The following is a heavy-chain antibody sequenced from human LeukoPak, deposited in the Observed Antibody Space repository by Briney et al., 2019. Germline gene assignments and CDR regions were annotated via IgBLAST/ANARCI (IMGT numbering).Heavy chain of an antibody. CDR3: ARVVSYYDSSGYYHGMDV. CDR1: GGSISSGGYY. D-gene: IGHD3-22*01. J-gene: IGHJ6*02. V-gene: IGHV4-31*03. CDR2: IYYSGST. Sequence: PSQTLSLTCTVSGGSISSGGYYWSWIRQHPEKGLEWIGYIYYSGSTYYNPSLKSRVTISVDTSKNQFSLKLSSVTAADTAVYYCARVVSYYDSSGYYHGMDVWGQGTTVTVSS.